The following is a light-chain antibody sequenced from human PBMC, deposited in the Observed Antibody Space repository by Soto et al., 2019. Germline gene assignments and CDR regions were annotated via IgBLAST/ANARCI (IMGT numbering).Light chain of an antibody. V-gene: IGKV1-33*01. CDR3: QQYDNLPIT. J-gene: IGKJ5*01. Sequence: DIHMTHSPSSLSGSVGDRVTITFQASQDISNYLNWYQQKPGKAPKLLIYDASNLETGVPSRFSGSGSGTDFTFTISSLQPEDIATYYCQQYDNLPITFGQGTRLEIK. CDR1: QDISNY. CDR2: DAS.